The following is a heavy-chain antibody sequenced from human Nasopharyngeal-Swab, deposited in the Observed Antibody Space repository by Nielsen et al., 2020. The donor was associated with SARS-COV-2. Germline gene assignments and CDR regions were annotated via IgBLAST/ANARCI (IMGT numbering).Heavy chain of an antibody. CDR1: GFIITSNY. CDR3: ARDTGFCTRGSCGPFDS. V-gene: IGHV3-53*01. Sequence: GESLKISCAASGFIITSNYMNWVRQAPGKGLEWVSVIYSGGNAYYADSVKGRFTISRDTSKNMLYLQMDSVRADDTAVYYCARDTGFCTRGSCGPFDSWGQGTLVPVSS. CDR2: IYSGGNA. J-gene: IGHJ4*02. D-gene: IGHD2-8*01.